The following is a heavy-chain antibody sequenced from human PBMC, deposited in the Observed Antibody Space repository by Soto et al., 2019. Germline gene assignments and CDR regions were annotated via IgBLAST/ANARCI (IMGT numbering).Heavy chain of an antibody. CDR3: AREVRVDNWNYDRSYYFDY. CDR2: IYYSGST. CDR1: GGSISSYY. V-gene: IGHV4-59*01. D-gene: IGHD1-7*01. J-gene: IGHJ4*02. Sequence: PSETLSLTCTVSGGSISSYYWSWIRQPPGKGLEWIGYIYYSGSTNYNPSLKSRVTISVDTSKNQFSLKLSSVTAADTAVYYCAREVRVDNWNYDRSYYFDYWGQGTLVTV.